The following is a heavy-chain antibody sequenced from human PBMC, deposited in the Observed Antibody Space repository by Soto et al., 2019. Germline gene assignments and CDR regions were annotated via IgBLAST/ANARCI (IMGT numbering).Heavy chain of an antibody. J-gene: IGHJ5*02. CDR1: GFTFSRYA. CDR3: AKDRLIGVGELLYGWFDP. V-gene: IGHV3-23*01. CDR2: ISGSGGST. Sequence: PGGSLRLSCAASGFTFSRYAMSWVRQAPGKGLEWVSAISGSGGSTYYADSVKGRFTISRDNSKNTLYLQMNSLRAEDTAVYYCAKDRLIGVGELLYGWFDPWGQGTLVTVSS. D-gene: IGHD3-10*01.